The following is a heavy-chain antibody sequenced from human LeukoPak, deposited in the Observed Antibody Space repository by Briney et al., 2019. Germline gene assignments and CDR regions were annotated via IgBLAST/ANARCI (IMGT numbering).Heavy chain of an antibody. CDR1: GGSISSSSYY. CDR2: IYYSGST. Sequence: SETLSLTCTVSGGSISSSSYYWGWIRQPPGKGLEWIGSIYYSGSTYYNPSLKGRVTISVDTSKNQFSLKLSSVTAADTAVYYCATYCSSTSCYGGAFDIWGQGTMVTVSS. V-gene: IGHV4-39*07. D-gene: IGHD2-2*01. CDR3: ATYCSSTSCYGGAFDI. J-gene: IGHJ3*02.